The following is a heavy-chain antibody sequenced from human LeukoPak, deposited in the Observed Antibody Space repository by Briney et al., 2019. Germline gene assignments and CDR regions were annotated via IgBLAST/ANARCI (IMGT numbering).Heavy chain of an antibody. CDR2: IYSGGST. CDR1: GFTVSSNY. V-gene: IGHV3-53*01. D-gene: IGHD1-1*01. Sequence: PGGSLRLSCAASGFTVSSNYMSWVRQAPGKGLEWVSVIYSGGSTYYADSVKGRFTISRDNSKNTLYLQMNSLRAEDTAVYYCAKRSTRRAFDIWGQGIMVTVSS. CDR3: AKRSTRRAFDI. J-gene: IGHJ3*02.